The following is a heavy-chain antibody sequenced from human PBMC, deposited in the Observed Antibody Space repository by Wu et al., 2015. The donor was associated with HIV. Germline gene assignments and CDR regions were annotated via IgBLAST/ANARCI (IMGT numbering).Heavy chain of an antibody. CDR3: ARDLGYDSGGNPRRSWFDP. CDR1: DFAFNIYY. D-gene: IGHD3-22*01. V-gene: IGHV1-46*02. J-gene: IGHJ5*02. Sequence: QVQLVQSGAEVKKPGASVQVSCQARDFAFNIYYLHWVRQAPGEGLEWMGLINPSSGVARYAQKFQGRLTMTRESSTSTVYMDLSSLRSEDTAVYYCARDLGYDSGGNPRRSWFDPWGQGTLVTVSS. CDR2: INPSSGVA.